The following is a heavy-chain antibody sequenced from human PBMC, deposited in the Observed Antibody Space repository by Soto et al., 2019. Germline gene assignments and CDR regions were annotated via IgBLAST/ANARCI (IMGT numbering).Heavy chain of an antibody. Sequence: PGESLKISCKGSGDTFSSYWIGWVSPMPGNGVEWMGIIYPGDSDTRYSPSFQGQVTISADKSITTAYLQWSSLKASDTAMYYCARLDNIYDRRGDPNQDLYYFDYWGQGTLVTVSS. D-gene: IGHD3-22*01. V-gene: IGHV5-51*01. CDR3: ARLDNIYDRRGDPNQDLYYFDY. CDR1: GDTFSSYW. CDR2: IYPGDSDT. J-gene: IGHJ4*02.